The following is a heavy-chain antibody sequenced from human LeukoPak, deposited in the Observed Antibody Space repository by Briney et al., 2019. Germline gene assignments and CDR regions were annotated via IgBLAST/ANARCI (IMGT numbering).Heavy chain of an antibody. CDR2: INPNSGGT. CDR3: ATGGQWELLGFDY. CDR1: GYTFTGYY. V-gene: IGHV1-2*02. Sequence: ASVKVSCKASGYTFTGYYMHWVRQAPGQGLEWMGWINPNSGGTNYAQKFQGRVTMTEDTSTDTAYMELSSLRSEDTAVYYCATGGQWELLGFDYWGQGTLVTVSS. D-gene: IGHD1-26*01. J-gene: IGHJ4*02.